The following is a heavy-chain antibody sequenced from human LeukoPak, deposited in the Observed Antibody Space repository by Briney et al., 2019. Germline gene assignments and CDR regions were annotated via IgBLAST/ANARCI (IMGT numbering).Heavy chain of an antibody. V-gene: IGHV3-23*01. CDR1: GFTFSSYA. CDR2: ISGSGGST. J-gene: IGHJ4*02. CDR3: ARVGASTGAY. Sequence: PGGSLRLSCAASGFTFSSYAMSWVRQAPGKGLEWVSAISGSGGSTYYADSVKGRFTISRDNSKNTLYLQMNSLRPEDTAVYYCARVGASTGAYWGQGTLVTVSS. D-gene: IGHD1-26*01.